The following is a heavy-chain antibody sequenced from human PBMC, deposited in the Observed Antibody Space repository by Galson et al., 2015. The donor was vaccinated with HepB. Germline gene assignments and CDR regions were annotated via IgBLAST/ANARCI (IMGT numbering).Heavy chain of an antibody. CDR3: ARDRGLTGPDYFDL. Sequence: TLSLTCTVSGDSISSYYWSWIRQLPGKGLEWIGYIYYSWSTNYNPSLKSRVTISIDTSKNQFSLKLSSVTAADTAVYYCARDRGLTGPDYFDLWGRGTLVTVSS. V-gene: IGHV4-59*01. CDR2: IYYSWST. J-gene: IGHJ2*01. D-gene: IGHD3-10*01. CDR1: GDSISSYY.